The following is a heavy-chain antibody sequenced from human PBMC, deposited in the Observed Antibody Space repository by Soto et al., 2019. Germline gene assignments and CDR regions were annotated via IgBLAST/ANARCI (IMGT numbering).Heavy chain of an antibody. V-gene: IGHV4-39*01. D-gene: IGHD2-15*01. CDR1: GGSISSSSYY. J-gene: IGHJ4*02. Sequence: SETLSLTCTVSGGSISSSSYYWGWIRQPPGKGLEWIGSIYYSGSTYYNPSLKSRVTISVDTSKNQFSLKLSSVTAADTAVYYCARPDYSSLYFDYWGQGTLVTVSS. CDR2: IYYSGST. CDR3: ARPDYSSLYFDY.